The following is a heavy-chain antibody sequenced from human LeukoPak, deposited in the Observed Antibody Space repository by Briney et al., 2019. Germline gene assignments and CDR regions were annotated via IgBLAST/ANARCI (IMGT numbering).Heavy chain of an antibody. CDR2: ISAGGGST. Sequence: GESLRLSCAASGLTFSDYSMTWVRQPPGKGLFWVSGISAGGGSTYYADSVKGRFTISRDNSRNTLYLQMNSLRAEDTAVYYCAKDAAGPEYWGQGTLVTVSS. D-gene: IGHD6-13*01. CDR3: AKDAAGPEY. V-gene: IGHV3-23*01. J-gene: IGHJ4*02. CDR1: GLTFSDYS.